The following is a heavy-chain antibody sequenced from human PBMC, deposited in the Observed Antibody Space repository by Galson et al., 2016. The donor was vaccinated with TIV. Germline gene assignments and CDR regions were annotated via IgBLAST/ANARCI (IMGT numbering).Heavy chain of an antibody. J-gene: IGHJ4*02. Sequence: SVKVSCKASGYTFTNYGFTWVRQAPGQGLEWMGWISTYNGNTNFAQGFQGRVTLTTDTSTSTDYLELRGLKSDDTAVYYCARDINLLRPAANYDHFDYWGQGTLVTVSS. CDR1: GYTFTNYG. CDR3: ARDINLLRPAANYDHFDY. CDR2: ISTYNGNT. V-gene: IGHV1-18*01. D-gene: IGHD3-3*01.